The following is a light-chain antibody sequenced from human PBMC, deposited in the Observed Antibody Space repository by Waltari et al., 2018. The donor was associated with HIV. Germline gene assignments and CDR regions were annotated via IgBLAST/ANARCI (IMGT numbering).Light chain of an antibody. V-gene: IGKV1-NL1*01. J-gene: IGKJ4*01. Sequence: DIQMTQSPSSLSASIGDTVSIPCRASQDIGNSVSWFQQQPGKVPKLLVHGAFILQRGVPSRFSGSGSGTHYTLTISGLQAEDFATYFCQQYYGVPLTFGGGTRVDI. CDR3: QQYYGVPLT. CDR2: GAF. CDR1: QDIGNS.